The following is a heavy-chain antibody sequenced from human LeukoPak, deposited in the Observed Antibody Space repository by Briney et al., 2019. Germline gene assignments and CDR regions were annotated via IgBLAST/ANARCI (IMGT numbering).Heavy chain of an antibody. V-gene: IGHV3-13*01. J-gene: IGHJ4*02. CDR2: IDTAGDT. CDR1: GFTFSSYD. D-gene: IGHD3-22*01. CDR3: ARGHYDSSGYSFDY. Sequence: GGSLRLSCAASGFTFSSYDMHWVRQATGKGLEWVSAIDTAGDTYYPGSVKGRFTVSRENAKNSLYLQMNSLRAGDTVVYYCARGHYDSSGYSFDYWGQGTLVTVSS.